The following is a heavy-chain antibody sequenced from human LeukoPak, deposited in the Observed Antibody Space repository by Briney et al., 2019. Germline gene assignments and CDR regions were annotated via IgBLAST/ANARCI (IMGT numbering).Heavy chain of an antibody. Sequence: SQTLSLTCAVSGGSIGSGGYSWSWIRQPPGKGLEWIGEINHSGSTNYNPSLKSRVTISVDTSKNQFSLKLSSVTAADTAVYYCARGPGWYFDWLPIDYWGQGTLVTVSS. CDR2: INHSGST. V-gene: IGHV4-30-2*01. J-gene: IGHJ4*02. CDR1: GGSIGSGGYS. D-gene: IGHD3-9*01. CDR3: ARGPGWYFDWLPIDY.